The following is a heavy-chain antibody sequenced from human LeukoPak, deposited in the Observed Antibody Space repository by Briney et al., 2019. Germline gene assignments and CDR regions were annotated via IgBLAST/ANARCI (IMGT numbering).Heavy chain of an antibody. CDR1: GGTFSSYA. CDR2: IIPILGIA. J-gene: IGHJ4*02. Sequence: ASVKVSCKASGGTFSSYAISWVRQAPGQGLEWMGRIIPILGIANYAQKFQGRVTITADKSTSTAYQELSSLRSEDTAVYYCASVPKGYSSGWYFDYWGQGTLVTVSS. V-gene: IGHV1-69*04. D-gene: IGHD6-19*01. CDR3: ASVPKGYSSGWYFDY.